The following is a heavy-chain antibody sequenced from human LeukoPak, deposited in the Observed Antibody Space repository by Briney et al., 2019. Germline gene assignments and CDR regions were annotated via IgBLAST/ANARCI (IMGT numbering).Heavy chain of an antibody. CDR1: DGSISSGSYF. D-gene: IGHD3-3*01. V-gene: IGHV4-39*01. Sequence: SETLSLTCTVSDGSISSGSYFWGWIRQPPGKGLEWIGTFSYTGSTYYNPSLKSRVTLSVDTSKNQFSLKLTSVTAADTAVYYCARGQYGFWNYWGQGTLVTVSS. CDR3: ARGQYGFWNY. J-gene: IGHJ4*02. CDR2: FSYTGST.